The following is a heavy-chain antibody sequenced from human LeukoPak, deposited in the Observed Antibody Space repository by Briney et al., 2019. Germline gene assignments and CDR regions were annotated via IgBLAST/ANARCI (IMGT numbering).Heavy chain of an antibody. J-gene: IGHJ4*02. V-gene: IGHV3-74*01. CDR2: IKGDGSST. Sequence: PGGSLRLSCAASGFTFSNYWMHWVRQTPGEGLVCVSLIKGDGSSTTYADSVKGRFTISRDNAKNTVYLQMNSLRAEDTAVYYCARGGPIYCSGDSCYPGDYWGQGTLVTVSS. D-gene: IGHD2-15*01. CDR3: ARGGPIYCSGDSCYPGDY. CDR1: GFTFSNYW.